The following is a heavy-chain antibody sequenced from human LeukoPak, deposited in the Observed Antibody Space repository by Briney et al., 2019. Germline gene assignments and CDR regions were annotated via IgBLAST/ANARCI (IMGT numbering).Heavy chain of an antibody. CDR2: ISSSSSYI. CDR3: ARDCVLNWGWAPHDGDTFDI. Sequence: GGSLRPSCAASGFAFSSYSMNWVRQAPGKGLEWVSSISSSSSYIYYADSVKGRFTISRENAKNSMYLQMNSMRAEDTAVYYCARDCVLNWGWAPHDGDTFDIWGEGTMVTVSS. V-gene: IGHV3-21*01. CDR1: GFAFSSYS. J-gene: IGHJ3*02. D-gene: IGHD7-27*01.